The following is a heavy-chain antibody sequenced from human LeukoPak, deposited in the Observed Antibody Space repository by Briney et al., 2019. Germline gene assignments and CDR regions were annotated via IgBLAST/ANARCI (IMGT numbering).Heavy chain of an antibody. V-gene: IGHV1-2*02. J-gene: IGHJ4*02. Sequence: ASVKVSCKASGYTFTDYYMHWVRQAPGQGLEWMGWINPNSGGTNSAQKFQDRVTMTRDTSIGTAYMELSRLRSDDTAIYYCARDGSLDYWGQGTLVTVSS. CDR2: INPNSGGT. D-gene: IGHD5-12*01. CDR3: ARDGSLDY. CDR1: GYTFTDYY.